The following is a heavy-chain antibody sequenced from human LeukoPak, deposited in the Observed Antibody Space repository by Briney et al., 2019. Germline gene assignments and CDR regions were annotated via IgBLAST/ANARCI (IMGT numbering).Heavy chain of an antibody. CDR3: AKDPTGVLRYFDWL. D-gene: IGHD3-9*01. CDR1: GFTFSSYA. Sequence: GGSLRLSCAASGFTFSSYAMSWVRQAPGKGLEWVSAISGSGGSTYYADSVKGRFTISRDNSKNTLYLQMNSLRAEDTAAYYCAKDPTGVLRYFDWLWGQGTLVTVSS. V-gene: IGHV3-23*01. J-gene: IGHJ4*02. CDR2: ISGSGGST.